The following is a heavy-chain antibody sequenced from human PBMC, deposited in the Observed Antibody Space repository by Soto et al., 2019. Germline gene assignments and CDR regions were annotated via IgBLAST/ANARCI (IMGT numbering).Heavy chain of an antibody. V-gene: IGHV1-18*01. Sequence: ASVKVSCKASGYTFTSYGISWVRQAPGQGLEWMGWISAYNGNTNYAQKLQGRVTMTTDTSTSTAYMELRSLRSDDTAVYYCARGVVVLDYYYYMDVWGKGTTVTVAS. CDR2: ISAYNGNT. J-gene: IGHJ6*03. D-gene: IGHD2-15*01. CDR1: GYTFTSYG. CDR3: ARGVVVLDYYYYMDV.